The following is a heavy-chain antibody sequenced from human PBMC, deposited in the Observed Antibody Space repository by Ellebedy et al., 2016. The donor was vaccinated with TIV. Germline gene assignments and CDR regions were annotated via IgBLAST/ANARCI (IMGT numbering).Heavy chain of an antibody. J-gene: IGHJ4*02. V-gene: IGHV1-46*01. CDR2: INPSGGST. Sequence: ASVKVSCKASGYTFTSYYMHWVRQAPGQGLEWMGIINPSGGSTSYAQKFQGRVTMTRDTSTSTVYMELSSLRSEDTAVYYCARAMDSTWNYARVFDYWGQGTLVTVSS. CDR3: ARAMDSTWNYARVFDY. D-gene: IGHD1-7*01. CDR1: GYTFTSYY.